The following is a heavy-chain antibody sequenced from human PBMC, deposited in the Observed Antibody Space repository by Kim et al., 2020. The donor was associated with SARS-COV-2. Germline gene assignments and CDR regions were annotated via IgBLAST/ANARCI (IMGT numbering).Heavy chain of an antibody. CDR3: AKRNYYGSGSYEDY. D-gene: IGHD3-10*01. J-gene: IGHJ4*02. Sequence: STTYADSVKGRFTIARDNSKNTLYLQMNSLGAEDTAVYYCAKRNYYGSGSYEDYWGQGTLVTVSS. CDR2: ST. V-gene: IGHV3-23*01.